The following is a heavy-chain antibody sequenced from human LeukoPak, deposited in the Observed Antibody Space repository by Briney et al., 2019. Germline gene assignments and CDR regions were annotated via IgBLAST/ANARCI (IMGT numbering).Heavy chain of an antibody. CDR3: TRGGYSDYDYRPFV. J-gene: IGHJ4*02. CDR1: GGSITSTNY. V-gene: IGHV4-4*02. D-gene: IGHD5-12*01. Sequence: SSGTLSLTCGVSGGSITSTNYWTWVRQPPGKGLEWIGEVNLQGSTNYNPPLMGRVAISVDMSENHISLQLTSVTAADTAVYYCTRGGYSDYDYRPFVWGQGALVTVSS. CDR2: VNLQGST.